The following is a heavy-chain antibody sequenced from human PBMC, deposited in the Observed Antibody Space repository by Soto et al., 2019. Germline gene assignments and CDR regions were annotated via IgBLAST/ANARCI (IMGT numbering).Heavy chain of an antibody. J-gene: IGHJ4*02. CDR1: GFTFSHYG. D-gene: IGHD3-22*01. Sequence: GGSLRLSCAASGFTFSHYGIHWVRQAPGKGLEWVAAIQSDGSKEYYADSVKGRFTISRDNSENTVYLQMNSLRFEDTSVYHCARDVDTSGHADHLDSWRQVTLVTVSS. CDR3: ARDVDTSGHADHLDS. CDR2: IQSDGSKE. V-gene: IGHV3-33*01.